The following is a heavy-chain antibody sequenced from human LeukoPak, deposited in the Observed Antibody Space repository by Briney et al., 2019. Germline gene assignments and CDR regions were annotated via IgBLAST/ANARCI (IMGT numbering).Heavy chain of an antibody. D-gene: IGHD3-10*01. J-gene: IGHJ3*02. CDR3: AREPPSGEVVAFDI. Sequence: GGSLRLSCAASGFTFSSYAMHWVRQAPGKGLEWVAVISYDGSNKYYADSVKGRFTISRDNSKNTLYLQMNSLRAEDTAVYYCAREPPSGEVVAFDIWGQGTMVTVSS. CDR2: ISYDGSNK. V-gene: IGHV3-30-3*01. CDR1: GFTFSSYA.